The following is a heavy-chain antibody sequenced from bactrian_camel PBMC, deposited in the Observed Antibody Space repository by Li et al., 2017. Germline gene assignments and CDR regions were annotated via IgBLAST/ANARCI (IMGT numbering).Heavy chain of an antibody. CDR2: INSNGGST. V-gene: IGHV3S40*01. CDR3: TKDRGRAVVAGSFDS. D-gene: IGHD6*01. J-gene: IGHJ6*01. Sequence: DVQLVESGGGLVQPGGSLRLSCAASGFTTFASYGVSWVRQAPGKGLEWVSSINSNGGSTFYADSVKGRFTISRDNAKNTLYLQLNSLKTEDTAMYYCTKDRGRAVVAGSFDSCGQGTQVTVS. CDR1: GFTTFASYG.